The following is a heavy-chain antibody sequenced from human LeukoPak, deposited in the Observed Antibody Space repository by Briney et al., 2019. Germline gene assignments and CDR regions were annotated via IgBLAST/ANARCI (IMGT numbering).Heavy chain of an antibody. J-gene: IGHJ4*02. CDR2: IWYDGSNR. D-gene: IGHD6-19*01. CDR3: ASLRRDSSGWYYFGY. Sequence: TGGSLRLSCAASGFTFRGYGMLWVRQAPGKGREWGAIIWYDGSNRYYADSVKGRFTISRDKSKNTLYLQMTSLRAEDTAVYYCASLRRDSSGWYYFGYWGQGNLVSVSS. V-gene: IGHV3-33*01. CDR1: GFTFRGYG.